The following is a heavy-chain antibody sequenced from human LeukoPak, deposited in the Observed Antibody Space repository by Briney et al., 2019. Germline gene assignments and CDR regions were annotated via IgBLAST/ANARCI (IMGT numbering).Heavy chain of an antibody. Sequence: GRSLRLSCAASGFTFSSYVMHWVRQAPGKGLEWVAVISYDGSNKYYADSVKGRFAISRDNAKNSLYLQMNSLRAEDTALYYCAREVSEGFDFWGQGTLVTVSS. D-gene: IGHD3-22*01. J-gene: IGHJ4*02. CDR2: ISYDGSNK. V-gene: IGHV3-30*09. CDR1: GFTFSSYV. CDR3: AREVSEGFDF.